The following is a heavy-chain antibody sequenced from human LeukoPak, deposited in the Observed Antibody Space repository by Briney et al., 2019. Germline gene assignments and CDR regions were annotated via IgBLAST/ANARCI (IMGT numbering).Heavy chain of an antibody. CDR1: GFTFSSYA. D-gene: IGHD2-15*01. CDR2: ISGSGGST. Sequence: GGSLRLSCAASGFTFSSYAMSWVRQAPGKGLEWVSAISGSGGSTYYADSVKGRFTISRDNSKNTLYLQMNSLRAEDTAVYYCAKDPSCSGGSCYSRYFQHWGQDTLVTVSS. CDR3: AKDPSCSGGSCYSRYFQH. V-gene: IGHV3-23*01. J-gene: IGHJ1*01.